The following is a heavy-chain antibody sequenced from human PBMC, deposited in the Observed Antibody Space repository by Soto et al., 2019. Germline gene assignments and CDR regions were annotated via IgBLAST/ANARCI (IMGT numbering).Heavy chain of an antibody. Sequence: EVQLVESGGGLVQPGGSLKLSCAASGFTFSGSAMHWVRQASGKGLEWVGRIRSKANSYATAYAASVKGRFTISRDDXKXMAYLQMNSLKTEDTAVYYCTRRDYYDSSGYYPVDYWGQGTLVTVSS. CDR2: IRSKANSYAT. V-gene: IGHV3-73*01. J-gene: IGHJ4*02. D-gene: IGHD3-22*01. CDR3: TRRDYYDSSGYYPVDY. CDR1: GFTFSGSA.